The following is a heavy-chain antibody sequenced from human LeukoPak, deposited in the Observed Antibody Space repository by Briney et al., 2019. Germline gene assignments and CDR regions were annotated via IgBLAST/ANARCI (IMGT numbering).Heavy chain of an antibody. J-gene: IGHJ3*01. D-gene: IGHD3-3*01. V-gene: IGHV3-21*01. CDR3: ARGRLFDFYAFDF. CDR2: ISGSGESI. CDR1: GFTFTIYT. Sequence: KSGGSLRLSCAASGFTFTIYTINWIRQAPGKGLEWVSSISGSGESIYYADSVKGRFTITRDNAKNSVYLEMNSLRAEDTALYYCARGRLFDFYAFDFWGPGTMVTVSS.